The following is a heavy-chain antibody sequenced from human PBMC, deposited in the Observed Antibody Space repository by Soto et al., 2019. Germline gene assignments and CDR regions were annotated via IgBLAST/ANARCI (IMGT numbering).Heavy chain of an antibody. CDR2: XYXTXXX. D-gene: IGHD3-3*01. V-gene: IGHV4-39*01. CDR1: GGSISSSTNY. CDR3: ARLGVTNWFDP. Sequence: SETLSLTCSLSGGSISSSTNYWGWIRQPPGQALEXXGXXYXTXXXYXXPSLKSRVTVSVDTSKNQFSLKLTSVTAADTAVYYCARLGVTNWFDPWGQGTLVTVSS. J-gene: IGHJ5*02.